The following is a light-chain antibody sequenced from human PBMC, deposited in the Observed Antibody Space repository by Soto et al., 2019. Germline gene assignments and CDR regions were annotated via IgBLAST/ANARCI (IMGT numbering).Light chain of an antibody. CDR1: RSDVGAYNY. CDR3: RTWDRSLSGEV. CDR2: EVT. V-gene: IGLV2-14*01. J-gene: IGLJ2*01. Sequence: QSALTQPASVSGSPGQSIAISCTGTRSDVGAYNYVSWYQQHPGKAPKLMISEVTNRPSGVSDRFSGSKSGNTASLTISGLQAEDEADYYCRTWDRSLSGEVFGGGTKVTVL.